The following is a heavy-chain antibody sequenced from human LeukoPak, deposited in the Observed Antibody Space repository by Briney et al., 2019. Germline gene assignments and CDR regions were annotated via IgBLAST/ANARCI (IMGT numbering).Heavy chain of an antibody. CDR1: GFTFDDYA. CDR2: ISGSGGST. Sequence: GGSLRLSCAASGFTFDDYAMHWVRQAPGKGLEWVSAISGSGGSTYYADSVKGRFTISRDNSKNTLYLQMNSLRAEDTAVYYCASPSRVDAFDIWGQGTMVTVSS. CDR3: ASPSRVDAFDI. V-gene: IGHV3-23*01. J-gene: IGHJ3*02.